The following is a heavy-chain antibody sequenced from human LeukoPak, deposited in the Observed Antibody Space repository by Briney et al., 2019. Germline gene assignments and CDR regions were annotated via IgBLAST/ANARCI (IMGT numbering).Heavy chain of an antibody. CDR3: ARDDMAVAGIPFDY. CDR2: IYSSGNT. Sequence: SETLSLTCTVSGGSISSYFWSWIRPPAGKGLEWIGRIYSSGNTNNNPSLKSRVTMSIDTSKNEFSLKLSSVTAADTAVYYCARDDMAVAGIPFDYWGQGTLVTVSS. D-gene: IGHD6-19*01. CDR1: GGSISSYF. V-gene: IGHV4-4*07. J-gene: IGHJ4*02.